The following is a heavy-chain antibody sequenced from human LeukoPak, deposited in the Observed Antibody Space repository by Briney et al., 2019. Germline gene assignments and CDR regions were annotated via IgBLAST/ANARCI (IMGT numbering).Heavy chain of an antibody. V-gene: IGHV4-39*07. Sequence: PSETLSLTCTVSGGSISSSDYYWGWIRQPPGKGLEWIGNIYYTGSTSYNSSLMSRVTISIDTSKNQFSLQLSSVTAADTAVYFCARENYCTNGVCWAFDPWGQGTLVTVSS. CDR1: GGSISSSDYY. CDR3: ARENYCTNGVCWAFDP. D-gene: IGHD2-8*01. J-gene: IGHJ5*02. CDR2: IYYTGST.